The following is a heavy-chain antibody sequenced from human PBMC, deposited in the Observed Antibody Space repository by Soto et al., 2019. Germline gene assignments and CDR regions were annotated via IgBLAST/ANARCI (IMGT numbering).Heavy chain of an antibody. Sequence: EVQLVESGGGLVKPGGSLRLSCEASGFTFSDYSMNWVRQAPGKGLEWVSSITYSSSYKYYADSVKGRFTISRDNAKNSLYLQMNSLRAEDTAVYYCARFLGSGTYRSDYWGQGTLVTVSS. CDR1: GFTFSDYS. J-gene: IGHJ4*02. CDR3: ARFLGSGTYRSDY. V-gene: IGHV3-21*01. CDR2: ITYSSSYK. D-gene: IGHD3-10*01.